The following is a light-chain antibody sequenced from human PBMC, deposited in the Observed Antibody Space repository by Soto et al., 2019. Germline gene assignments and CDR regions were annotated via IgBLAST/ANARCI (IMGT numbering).Light chain of an antibody. V-gene: IGKV1-8*01. CDR2: AAS. J-gene: IGKJ1*01. CDR1: QGISSY. Sequence: AIRMTQSPSSLSASTGDRVTITCRASQGISSYLAWYQQKPGKPPKLLIYAASTLQSGVPSRFSGGGSVTDFSLTISCLQSEDFATYYCQQYYSYPSGTFGQGTKVEIK. CDR3: QQYYSYPSGT.